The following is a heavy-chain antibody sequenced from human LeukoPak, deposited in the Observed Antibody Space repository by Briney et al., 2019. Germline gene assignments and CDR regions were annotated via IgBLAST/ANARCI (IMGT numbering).Heavy chain of an antibody. J-gene: IGHJ4*02. CDR1: GFPFSSYG. Sequence: GGSLRLSCAGPGFPFSSYGMAWVRQAPGKGLEWVSSVSGSGTSTYYADSVRGRFTISRDNDKNTLDLQMNSLRAEDTALYYCARDRSLYYYDGSGYYGYWGQGILVTVSS. CDR2: VSGSGTST. D-gene: IGHD3-22*01. CDR3: ARDRSLYYYDGSGYYGY. V-gene: IGHV3-23*01.